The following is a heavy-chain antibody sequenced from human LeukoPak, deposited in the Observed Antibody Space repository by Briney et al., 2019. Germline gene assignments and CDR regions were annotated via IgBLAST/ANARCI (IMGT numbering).Heavy chain of an antibody. V-gene: IGHV3-30*02. J-gene: IGHJ6*03. CDR1: GFTFSSYG. D-gene: IGHD1-26*01. CDR2: IRYDGSNK. Sequence: GGFLRLSCAASGFTFSSYGMHWVRQAPGKGLEWVAFIRYDGSNKYYADSVKGRFTISRDNSKNTLYLQMNSLRAEDTAVYYCAKDIGDDYYYYMDVWGKGTTVTVSS. CDR3: AKDIGDDYYYYMDV.